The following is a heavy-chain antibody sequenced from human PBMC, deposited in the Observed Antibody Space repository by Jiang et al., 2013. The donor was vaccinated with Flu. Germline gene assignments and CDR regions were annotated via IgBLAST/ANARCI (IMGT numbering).Heavy chain of an antibody. Sequence: KASGYTFTSYAMHWVRQAPGQRLEWMGWINAGNGNTKYSQKFQGRVTITRDTSASTAYMELSSLRSEDTAVYYCASPSDSSGYYGYLDYWGQGTLVTVSS. CDR2: INAGNGNT. J-gene: IGHJ4*02. CDR3: ASPSDSSGYYGYLDY. D-gene: IGHD3-22*01. V-gene: IGHV1-3*01. CDR1: GYTFTSYA.